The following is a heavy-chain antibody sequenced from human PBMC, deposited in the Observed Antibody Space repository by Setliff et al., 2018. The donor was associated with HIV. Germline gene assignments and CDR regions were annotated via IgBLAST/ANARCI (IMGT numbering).Heavy chain of an antibody. V-gene: IGHV5-51*01. D-gene: IGHD2-8*02. J-gene: IGHJ5*02. Sequence: GESLKISCKASGYTFTHYWIGWVRQMPGKGLEWMGFVYPGDSDSRYSPSLQGQVTISADTSLKTAHLQWSSLKASDTATYFCVRLNRGSTWSIASDREFFDPWGQGTLVTVSS. CDR1: GYTFTHYW. CDR2: VYPGDSDS. CDR3: VRLNRGSTWSIASDREFFDP.